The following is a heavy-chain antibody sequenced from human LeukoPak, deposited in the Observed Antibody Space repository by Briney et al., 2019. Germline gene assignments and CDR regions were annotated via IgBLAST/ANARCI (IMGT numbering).Heavy chain of an antibody. CDR2: LYYSGKT. J-gene: IGHJ6*03. V-gene: IGHV4-39*07. CDR1: GGSISSTTYY. Sequence: SETLSLTCIISGGSISSTTYYWGWIRQPPGKGLEWIGTLYYSGKTYYNPSLKSRVTISVDTSKNQFSLKLSSVTAADTAVYYSARGLTWGYDYVWGRYYYMDVWGKGTTVTVSS. CDR3: ARGLTWGYDYVWGRYYYMDV. D-gene: IGHD3-16*01.